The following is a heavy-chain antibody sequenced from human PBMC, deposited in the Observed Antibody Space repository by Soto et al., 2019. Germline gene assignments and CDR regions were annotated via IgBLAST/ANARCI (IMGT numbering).Heavy chain of an antibody. CDR1: GGSIRGSDYY. Sequence: SETLSLTCTVSGGSIRGSDYYWGWIRQPPGKGLEWIGNIYYSGISYSYPSLKSRVTISVDTSKYQFSLNLSSVTAADTAVYYCARGAYYYDSSGYNYWGQGTLVTVSS. CDR3: ARGAYYYDSSGYNY. V-gene: IGHV4-39*07. CDR2: IYYSGIS. J-gene: IGHJ4*02. D-gene: IGHD3-22*01.